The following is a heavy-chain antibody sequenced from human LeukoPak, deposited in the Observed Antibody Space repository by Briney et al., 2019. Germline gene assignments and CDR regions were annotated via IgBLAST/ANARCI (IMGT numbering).Heavy chain of an antibody. Sequence: GGSLRLSCAASGFTFSSYSMNWVRQAPGKGLEWVSSISSSSSYIYYADSVKGRFTISRDNAKNSLYLQMNSLRAEDTAVYYCARAQGGTMPGYFDYWGQGTLVTVSS. V-gene: IGHV3-21*01. D-gene: IGHD2-15*01. J-gene: IGHJ4*02. CDR1: GFTFSSYS. CDR3: ARAQGGTMPGYFDY. CDR2: ISSSSSYI.